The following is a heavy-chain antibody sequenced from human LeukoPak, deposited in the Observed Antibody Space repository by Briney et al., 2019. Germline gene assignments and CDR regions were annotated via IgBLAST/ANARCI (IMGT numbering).Heavy chain of an antibody. D-gene: IGHD1-26*01. CDR2: ISSSSSYI. V-gene: IGHV3-11*06. Sequence: GGSLRLSCTGSGFTFSAYYMSWIRQAPGKGLMWVSYISSSSSYIYYADSVKGRFSISRDNAKNSLYLQMNSLRAEDTAVYYCARDLLGWELHYFDYWGQGTLVTVSS. J-gene: IGHJ4*02. CDR1: GFTFSAYY. CDR3: ARDLLGWELHYFDY.